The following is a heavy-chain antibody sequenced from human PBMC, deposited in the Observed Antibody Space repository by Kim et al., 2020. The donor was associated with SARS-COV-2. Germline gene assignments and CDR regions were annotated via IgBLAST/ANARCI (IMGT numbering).Heavy chain of an antibody. Sequence: SVKVSCRASGGTLRSHAVSWLRQAPGQGFEWTGEIIPIFRKTNYAQQFQGSVSITVDASKSIAFMELSNLTAEDTAVYWCARGYGSGTYFDLWGQGPLVTVST. CDR1: GGTLRSHA. CDR3: ARGYGSGTYFDL. V-gene: IGHV1-69*13. J-gene: IGHJ4*02. D-gene: IGHD3-10*01. CDR2: IIPIFRKT.